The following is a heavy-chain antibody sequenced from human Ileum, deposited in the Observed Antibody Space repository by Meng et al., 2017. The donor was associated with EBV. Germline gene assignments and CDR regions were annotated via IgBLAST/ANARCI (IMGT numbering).Heavy chain of an antibody. J-gene: IGHJ4*01. D-gene: IGHD2-2*01. CDR3: AKRVHFVPVVD. CDR2: ISEGRST. Sequence: EVQLWESXXGLVQXGGSLRLSCAASGFTISNTAVGWVRQAPGKGLGWDSAISEGRSTYYADSVRGQFTISRDNSRNTLNLQMSSLRAEDTAVYFCAKRVHFVPVVDWGHGPLVTVSS. CDR1: GFTISNTA. V-gene: IGHV3-23*01.